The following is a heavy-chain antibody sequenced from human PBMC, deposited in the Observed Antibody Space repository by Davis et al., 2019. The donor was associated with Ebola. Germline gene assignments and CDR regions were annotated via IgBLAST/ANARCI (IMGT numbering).Heavy chain of an antibody. CDR1: GYTFTNYY. D-gene: IGHD3-10*01. CDR3: ARLYFGEVGFDY. J-gene: IGHJ4*02. V-gene: IGHV1-2*06. Sequence: ASVKVSCKASGYTFTNYYMHWVRQAPGQGLEWMGRINPSSGGTNYAQKFQGRVTMTRDTSISTAYMELSRLKSDDTAVYYCARLYFGEVGFDYWGQGTLVTVSS. CDR2: INPSSGGT.